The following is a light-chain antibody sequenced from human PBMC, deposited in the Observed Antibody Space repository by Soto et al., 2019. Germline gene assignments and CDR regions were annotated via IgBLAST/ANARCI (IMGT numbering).Light chain of an antibody. Sequence: ELLLTQFAATLSLSPGERDARSGVGVQSVSSYLAWYQQKPGQAPLLLIYDTSDRAAGIPDRFSGSGSETDFTITISRLEPEDFALSYCQQYGSSAPITVGQGTRLEIK. V-gene: IGKV3D-20*01. CDR1: QSVSSY. J-gene: IGKJ5*01. CDR3: QQYGSSAPIT. CDR2: DTS.